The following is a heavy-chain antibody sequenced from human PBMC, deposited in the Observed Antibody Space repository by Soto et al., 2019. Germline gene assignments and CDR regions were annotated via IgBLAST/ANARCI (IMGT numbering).Heavy chain of an antibody. J-gene: IGHJ6*02. Sequence: PGESLKISCKGSGYSFTSYWISWVRQMPGKGLEWMGRIDPSDSYTNYSPSFQGHVTISADKSISTAYLQWSSLKASDTAMYYCASLGGSRLGYYHYGMDVWGQGTTVTVSS. CDR2: IDPSDSYT. D-gene: IGHD3-16*01. CDR1: GYSFTSYW. V-gene: IGHV5-10-1*01. CDR3: ASLGGSRLGYYHYGMDV.